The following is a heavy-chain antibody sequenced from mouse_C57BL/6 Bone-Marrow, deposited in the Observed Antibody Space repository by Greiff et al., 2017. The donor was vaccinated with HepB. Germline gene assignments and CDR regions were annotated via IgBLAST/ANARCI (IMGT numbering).Heavy chain of an antibody. V-gene: IGHV1-69*01. CDR2: IDPSDSYT. CDR3: ARDSPYYAMDY. D-gene: IGHD3-2*01. CDR1: GYTFTSYW. J-gene: IGHJ4*01. Sequence: QVQLQQPGAELVMPGASVKLSCKASGYTFTSYWMHWVKQRPGQGLEWIGEIDPSDSYTNYNQKFKGKSTLTVDKSSSTAYMQLSSLTSEDSAFYYCARDSPYYAMDYWGQGTSVTVSS.